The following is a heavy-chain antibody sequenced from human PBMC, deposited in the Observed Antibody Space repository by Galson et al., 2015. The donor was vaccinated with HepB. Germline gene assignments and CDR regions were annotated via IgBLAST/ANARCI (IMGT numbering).Heavy chain of an antibody. Sequence: SLRLSCAASGFTFSNYAMNWVRQAPGKGLEWVSSISDGGGSTYYVDSVRGRFTISRDQSKNTLYLQMNSLRAEDTAVYYCAKGWEPTYFHSVDYWGQGTLVTVSA. CDR3: AKGWEPTYFHSVDY. J-gene: IGHJ4*02. V-gene: IGHV3-23*01. CDR1: GFTFSNYA. CDR2: ISDGGGST. D-gene: IGHD1-26*01.